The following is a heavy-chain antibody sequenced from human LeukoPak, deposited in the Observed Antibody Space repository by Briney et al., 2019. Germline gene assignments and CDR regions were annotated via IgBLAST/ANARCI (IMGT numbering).Heavy chain of an antibody. V-gene: IGHV3-23*01. CDR3: AKDLGPSSITMILVGFDY. CDR1: GFTFSNYA. Sequence: GGSLRLSCAASGFTFSNYAMTWVRQAPGKGLEWVSVISGSGRSTFYADSVKGRFTISRDNSKNTLFLQMNSLRVEDTAIYYCAKDLGPSSITMILVGFDYWGQGALVTVSS. CDR2: ISGSGRST. D-gene: IGHD3-22*01. J-gene: IGHJ4*02.